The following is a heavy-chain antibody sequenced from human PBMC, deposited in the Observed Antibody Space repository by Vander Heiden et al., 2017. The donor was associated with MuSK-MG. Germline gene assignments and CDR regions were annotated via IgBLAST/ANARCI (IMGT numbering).Heavy chain of an antibody. CDR2: TYYRSKWYH. Sequence: QVQLQQSGPGLVKPSQTLSLTCAIPGDSVSSIHVAWNWVSQSPSRGLEWLGRTYYRSKWYHSYAISVESRITINPDTSQNQFSLHRSSVIPEDTAVYYCARGVADDWNPPWGMDVWGQGTTVTVSS. CDR1: GDSVSSIHVA. J-gene: IGHJ6*02. D-gene: IGHD1-1*01. V-gene: IGHV6-1*01. CDR3: ARGVADDWNPPWGMDV.